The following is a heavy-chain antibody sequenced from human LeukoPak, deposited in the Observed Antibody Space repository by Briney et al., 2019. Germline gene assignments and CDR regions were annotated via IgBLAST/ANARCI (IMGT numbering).Heavy chain of an antibody. D-gene: IGHD3-22*01. CDR1: GFTFSNYG. Sequence: PGRSLRHSCAASGFTFSNYGMHRVRQVPGKGLEWVAAIWFDGIRKYYADSVKGRLTISRDNSKNTLYLQMNSLRAEDTAVYYCARDLENSSPFGAFDMWGQGTMVTVSS. CDR3: ARDLENSSPFGAFDM. CDR2: IWFDGIRK. V-gene: IGHV3-33*01. J-gene: IGHJ3*02.